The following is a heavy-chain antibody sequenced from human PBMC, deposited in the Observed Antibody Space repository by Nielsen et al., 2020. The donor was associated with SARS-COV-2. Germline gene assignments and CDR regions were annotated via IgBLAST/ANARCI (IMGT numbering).Heavy chain of an antibody. CDR3: AREGTNYDFWSGYYPNYYYYYMDV. Sequence: WIRQPPGKGLEWVANIKQDGSEKYYVDSVKGRFTISRDNAKNSLYLQMNSLRAEDMAVYYCAREGTNYDFWSGYYPNYYYYYMDVWGKGTTVTVSS. D-gene: IGHD3-3*01. J-gene: IGHJ6*03. CDR2: IKQDGSEK. V-gene: IGHV3-7*01.